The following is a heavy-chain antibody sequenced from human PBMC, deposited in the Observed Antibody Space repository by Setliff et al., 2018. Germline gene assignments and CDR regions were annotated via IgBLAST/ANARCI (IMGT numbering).Heavy chain of an antibody. V-gene: IGHV4-34*01. Sequence: SETLSLTCAVYGGSFSGYYWSWIRQPPGTGLEWIGEITHSGSTNYNPSLKSRVTISVDTSKNQFSMKLSSVTAADTAVYYCARSFSRREKFLLDYWGQGALVTVSS. J-gene: IGHJ4*02. CDR3: ARSFSRREKFLLDY. CDR1: GGSFSGYY. CDR2: ITHSGST.